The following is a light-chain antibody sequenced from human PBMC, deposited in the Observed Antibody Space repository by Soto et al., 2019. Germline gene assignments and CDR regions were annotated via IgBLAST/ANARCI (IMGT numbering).Light chain of an antibody. CDR3: SSYTSSITLM. CDR1: SSDVGGYNY. Sequence: QSALTQPASVSGSPGQSITISCTGTSSDVGGYNYVSWYQQHPGKAPKLLIYEVIKRPSGVSSRFSGSKSGNTASLTISGLQAEDEADYYCSSYTSSITLMFGGGTKLTVL. CDR2: EVI. V-gene: IGLV2-14*01. J-gene: IGLJ3*02.